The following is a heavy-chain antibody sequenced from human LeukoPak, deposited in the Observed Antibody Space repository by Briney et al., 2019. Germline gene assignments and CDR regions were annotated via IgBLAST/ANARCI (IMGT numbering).Heavy chain of an antibody. Sequence: GGSLRLSCAASGFTFSTFAMIWVRQPPGKGLEWVSSIFPSGGEIHYADSVRGRFTISRDNSKSTLSLQMNSLRAEDTAVYYCARAFDGYKLKPFDYWGQGTLVTVSS. CDR2: IFPSGGEI. V-gene: IGHV3-23*01. CDR1: GFTFSTFA. D-gene: IGHD5-24*01. J-gene: IGHJ4*02. CDR3: ARAFDGYKLKPFDY.